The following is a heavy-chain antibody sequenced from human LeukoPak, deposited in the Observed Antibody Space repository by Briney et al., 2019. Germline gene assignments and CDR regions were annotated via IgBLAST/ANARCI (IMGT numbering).Heavy chain of an antibody. D-gene: IGHD2-2*01. CDR2: ISGSGGST. V-gene: IGHV3-23*01. CDR1: GFTFSNYA. CDR3: AKTAVPASIDYYYYGMDV. Sequence: PGGSLRLSCAASGFTFSNYAMSWVRQASGRGLEWVSAISGSGGSTYYTGSVKGRFSISRDNSKNTLFLQMNSLRAEDTAVYYCAKTAVPASIDYYYYGMDVWGQGTTVTVSS. J-gene: IGHJ6*02.